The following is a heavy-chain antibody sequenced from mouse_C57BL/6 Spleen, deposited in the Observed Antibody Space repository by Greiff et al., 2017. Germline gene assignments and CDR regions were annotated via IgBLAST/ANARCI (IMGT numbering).Heavy chain of an antibody. CDR3: TRAPSGPWYFDV. Sequence: VQLKESGEGLVKPGGSLKLSCAASGFTFSSYAMSWVRQTPEKRLEWVAYISSGGDYIYYADTVKGRFTISRDNARNTLYLQMSSLKSEDTAMYYCTRAPSGPWYFDVWGTGTTVTVSS. J-gene: IGHJ1*03. CDR2: ISSGGDYI. V-gene: IGHV5-9-1*02. CDR1: GFTFSSYA.